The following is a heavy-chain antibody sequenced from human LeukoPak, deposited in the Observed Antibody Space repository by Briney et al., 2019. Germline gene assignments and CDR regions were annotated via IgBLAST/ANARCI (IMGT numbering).Heavy chain of an antibody. CDR1: GYTFTGYY. D-gene: IGHD3-22*01. Sequence: ASVKVSCKASGYTFTGYYMHWVRQAPGQGLEWMGWINPNSGGTNYAQKLQGRVTMTTDTSTSTAYMELRSLRSDDTAVYYCAREVGDYYDSSGPPGLAFDIWGQGTMVTVSS. V-gene: IGHV1-2*02. CDR3: AREVGDYYDSSGPPGLAFDI. J-gene: IGHJ3*02. CDR2: INPNSGGT.